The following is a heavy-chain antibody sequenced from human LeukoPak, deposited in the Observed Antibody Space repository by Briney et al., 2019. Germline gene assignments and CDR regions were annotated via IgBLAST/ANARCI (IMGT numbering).Heavy chain of an antibody. V-gene: IGHV3-7*01. Sequence: GGSLRLSCAPSGFTFSSYWMSWVRQAPGKGLEWVANIKQDGSEKYYVDSVKGRFTISRDNAKNSLYLQMNSLRAEDTAVYYCARVLYSYGLFDYWGQGTLVTVSS. CDR3: ARVLYSYGLFDY. D-gene: IGHD5-18*01. CDR1: GFTFSSYW. CDR2: IKQDGSEK. J-gene: IGHJ4*02.